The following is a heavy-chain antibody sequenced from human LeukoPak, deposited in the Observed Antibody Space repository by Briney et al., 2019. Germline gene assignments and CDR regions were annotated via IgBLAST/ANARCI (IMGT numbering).Heavy chain of an antibody. Sequence: RASVKVSCKASGYTFTSYGISWVRQAPGQGLEWMGWISAYNGNTNYAQKLQGRVTMTTDTSTSTAYMELRSLRSDDTAVYYCARDILYLSYEGRYYFDYWGQGTLVTVSS. CDR1: GYTFTSYG. D-gene: IGHD5-12*01. CDR2: ISAYNGNT. J-gene: IGHJ4*02. V-gene: IGHV1-18*04. CDR3: ARDILYLSYEGRYYFDY.